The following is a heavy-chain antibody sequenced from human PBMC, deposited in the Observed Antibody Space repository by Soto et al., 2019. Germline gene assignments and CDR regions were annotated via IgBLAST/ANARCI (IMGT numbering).Heavy chain of an antibody. J-gene: IGHJ4*02. Sequence: GGSLRLSCAASGFTVNSNYMNWVRQAPGKGLEWVSVIYSGGSTYYADSVKGRFSISRDNSKNTLYLQMNNLRAEDTAVYYCARHRLLTPPVYWGQGTLVTVSS. V-gene: IGHV3-66*04. CDR1: GFTVNSNY. CDR2: IYSGGST. D-gene: IGHD1-26*01. CDR3: ARHRLLTPPVY.